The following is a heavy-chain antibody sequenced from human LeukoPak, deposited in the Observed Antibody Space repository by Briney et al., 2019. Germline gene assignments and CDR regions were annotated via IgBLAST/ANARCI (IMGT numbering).Heavy chain of an antibody. CDR1: GGSITSANW. Sequence: PSGTLSLTCAVSGGSITSANWWSWVRQSPGKGLEWIGEIYHTGNTNYNPSLNSQVSISLDTSKNQFSLRLTSVTAADTAVYFCARDANGSDLHYYHMDVWGKGTTVTVSS. V-gene: IGHV4-4*02. J-gene: IGHJ6*03. D-gene: IGHD6-25*01. CDR2: IYHTGNT. CDR3: ARDANGSDLHYYHMDV.